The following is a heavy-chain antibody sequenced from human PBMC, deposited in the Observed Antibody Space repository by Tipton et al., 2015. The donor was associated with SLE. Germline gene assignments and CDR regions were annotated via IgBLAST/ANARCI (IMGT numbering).Heavy chain of an antibody. CDR2: IKSKTDGGTA. J-gene: IGHJ4*02. CDR1: GLIFSDTW. D-gene: IGHD1-26*01. CDR3: TTDPRGSYYAASHFDY. V-gene: IGHV3-15*01. Sequence: GSLRLSCAASGLIFSDTWMAWVRQAPGKGLEWVGRIKSKTDGGTADYAAPVKGRFSISRDDSTHTLYLDIDRLKVEDTALYYCTTDPRGSYYAASHFDYWGRGTLVTVSS.